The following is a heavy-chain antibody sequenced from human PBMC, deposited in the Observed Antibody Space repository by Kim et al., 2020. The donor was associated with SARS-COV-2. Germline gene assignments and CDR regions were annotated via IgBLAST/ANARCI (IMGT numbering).Heavy chain of an antibody. V-gene: IGHV3-21*01. Sequence: DSVKGRFTISRDNAKNSLYLQMNSLRAEDTAVYYCARVMTFGGVIVYFDYWGQGTLVTVSS. CDR3: ARVMTFGGVIVYFDY. D-gene: IGHD3-16*02. J-gene: IGHJ4*02.